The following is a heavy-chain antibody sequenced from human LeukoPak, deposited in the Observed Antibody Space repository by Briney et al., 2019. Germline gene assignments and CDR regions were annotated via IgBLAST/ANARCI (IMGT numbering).Heavy chain of an antibody. CDR2: IIPIFGIA. Sequence: GASVKVSCKASGGTFSSYAISWVRQAPGQGLEWMGRIIPIFGIANYAQKFQGRVTITADKSTSTAYMELSSLRFEDTAVYYCARVVAAAGLDYWGQGTLVTVSS. D-gene: IGHD6-13*01. V-gene: IGHV1-69*04. CDR1: GGTFSSYA. CDR3: ARVVAAAGLDY. J-gene: IGHJ4*02.